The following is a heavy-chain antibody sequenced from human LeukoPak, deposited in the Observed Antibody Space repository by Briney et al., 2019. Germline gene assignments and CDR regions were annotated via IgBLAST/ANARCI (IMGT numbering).Heavy chain of an antibody. V-gene: IGHV1-2*02. J-gene: IGHJ4*02. CDR1: GYTFTGYY. CDR2: INPNSGGT. Sequence: ASVKVSCKASGYTFTGYYMHWVRQAPGQGLGWMGWINPNSGGTDYAQKFQSRVTMTRDTTISTAYMELSRLRSDDTAVYYCASSGYSGYDYFDYWGQGTLVTVSS. CDR3: ASSGYSGYDYFDY. D-gene: IGHD5-12*01.